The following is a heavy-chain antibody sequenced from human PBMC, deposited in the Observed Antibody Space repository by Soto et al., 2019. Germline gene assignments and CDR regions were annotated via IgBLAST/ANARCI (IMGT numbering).Heavy chain of an antibody. V-gene: IGHV1-18*01. D-gene: IGHD3-16*01. J-gene: IGHJ5*02. CDR3: ARGARNSFDSIVYPETPPTWFYT. CDR2: ISAYNGNT. CDR1: GYTFTSYG. Sequence: ASVKVSCKASGYTFTSYGISWVRQAPGQGLEWMGWISAYNGNTNYAQKLQGRVTMTTDTSTSTAYMELRNLRSDDSAVYYCARGARNSFDSIVYPETPPTWFYTRGQGAPVPVSS.